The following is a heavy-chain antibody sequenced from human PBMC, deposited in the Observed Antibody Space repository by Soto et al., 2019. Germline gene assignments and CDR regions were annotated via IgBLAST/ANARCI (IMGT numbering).Heavy chain of an antibody. V-gene: IGHV1-69*13. CDR2: IIPIFGTA. CDR3: ARAPDMVRGVGYFYYGMDV. CDR1: GGTFSSYT. Sequence: SAKVSCKASGGTFSSYTISWVRQAPGQGLEMMGGIIPIFGTANYAQKFQGRVTITADESTSTAYMELSSLRSEDTAVYYCARAPDMVRGVGYFYYGMDVWGQGTTVTVSS. D-gene: IGHD3-10*01. J-gene: IGHJ6*02.